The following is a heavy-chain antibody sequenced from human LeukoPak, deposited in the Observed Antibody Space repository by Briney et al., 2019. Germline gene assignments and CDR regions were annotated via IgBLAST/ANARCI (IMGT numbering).Heavy chain of an antibody. CDR3: ARESRTWYYGSGSYYDY. J-gene: IGHJ4*02. CDR1: GFTFSSYG. V-gene: IGHV3-30*02. D-gene: IGHD3-10*01. Sequence: GGSLRLSCAASGFTFSSYGMHWVRQAPGKGLEWVAFIRYDGSNKYYADSVKGRFTISRDNSKNTLYLQMNSLRAEDTAVYYCARESRTWYYGSGSYYDYWGQGTLVTVSS. CDR2: IRYDGSNK.